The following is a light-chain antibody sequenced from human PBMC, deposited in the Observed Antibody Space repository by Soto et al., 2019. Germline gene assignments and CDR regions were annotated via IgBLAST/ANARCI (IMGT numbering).Light chain of an antibody. V-gene: IGKV3-11*01. CDR2: DAS. J-gene: IGKJ1*01. CDR1: QSVGGH. CDR3: QQYNSYSAT. Sequence: EILLTQSPATLSLSTGHPATVSCRASQSVGGHLAWYQQRPGQAPRLLIHDASTRAIGIPSRFSGSGSGTEFTLTISSLQPDDFATYYCQQYNSYSATFGQGTKVDI.